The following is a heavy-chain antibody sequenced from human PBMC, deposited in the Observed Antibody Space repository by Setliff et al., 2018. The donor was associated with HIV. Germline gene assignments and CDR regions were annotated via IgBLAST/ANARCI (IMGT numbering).Heavy chain of an antibody. CDR2: INHSGNT. D-gene: IGHD6-25*01. CDR3: ARDQRLPGVQPPYWYFDL. CDR1: GGSMRSSSYF. J-gene: IGHJ2*01. Sequence: SETLSLTCSVSGGSMRSSSYFWGWIRQPPGKGLEWIGEINHSGNTEYNSSLKSRVSISVDTSKNHLSLKLTSLTAADTAVYYCARDQRLPGVQPPYWYFDLWGRGTQVTVSS. V-gene: IGHV4-39*02.